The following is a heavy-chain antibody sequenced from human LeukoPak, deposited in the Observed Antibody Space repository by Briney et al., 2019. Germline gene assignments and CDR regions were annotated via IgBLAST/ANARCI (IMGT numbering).Heavy chain of an antibody. J-gene: IGHJ5*02. Sequence: ASVKVSCKASGYTFTSYGISWVRQAPGQGLEWMGGIIPIFGTANYAQKFQGRVTITADKSTSTAYMELSSLRSEDTAVYYCAFCYGGYNWFDPWGQGTLVTVSS. CDR3: AFCYGGYNWFDP. CDR1: GYTFTSYG. V-gene: IGHV1-69*06. D-gene: IGHD2-15*01. CDR2: IIPIFGTA.